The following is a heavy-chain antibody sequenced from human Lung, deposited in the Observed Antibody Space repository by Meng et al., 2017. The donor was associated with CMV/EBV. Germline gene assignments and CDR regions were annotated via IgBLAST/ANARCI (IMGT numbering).Heavy chain of an antibody. D-gene: IGHD3-10*01. V-gene: IGHV1-69*02. CDR2: IIPILGIA. CDR3: ARAYYYGSGGMAV. J-gene: IGHJ6*01. Sequence: SXXVSCKASGGTFSSYTISWVRQAPGQGPEWMGRIIPILGIANYAQKFQGRVTITADKSTSTAYMELSSLRSEDTAVYYCARAYYYGSGGMAVWGPGNMVNFCS. CDR1: GGTFSSYT.